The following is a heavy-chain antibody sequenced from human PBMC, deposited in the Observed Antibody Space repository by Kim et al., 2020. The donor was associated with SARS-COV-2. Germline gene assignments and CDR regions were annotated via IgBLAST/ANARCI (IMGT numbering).Heavy chain of an antibody. Sequence: ASVKVSCKASGYTFTSYAMHWVRQAPGQRHEWMAWINAGDGNTKYSQKFQGRVTITRDTSASTAYMELSSLRSEDTAVYYCARGGHGGFDYWGQGSLGTV. CDR3: ARGGHGGFDY. CDR1: GYTFTSYA. CDR2: INAGDGNT. D-gene: IGHD3-10*01. V-gene: IGHV1-3*01. J-gene: IGHJ4*02.